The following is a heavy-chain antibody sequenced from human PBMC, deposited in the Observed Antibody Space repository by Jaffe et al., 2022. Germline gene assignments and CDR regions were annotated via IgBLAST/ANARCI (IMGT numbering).Heavy chain of an antibody. D-gene: IGHD3-10*01. CDR2: IYTSGST. CDR1: GGSISSGSYY. CDR3: ARDLSPQWRGVIISDAFDI. V-gene: IGHV4-61*02. Sequence: QVQLQESGPGLVKPSQTLSLTCTVSGGSISSGSYYWSWIRQPAGKGLEWIGRIYTSGSTNYNPSLKSRVTISVDTSKNQFSLKLSSVTAADTAVYYCARDLSPQWRGVIISDAFDIWGQGTMVTVSS. J-gene: IGHJ3*02.